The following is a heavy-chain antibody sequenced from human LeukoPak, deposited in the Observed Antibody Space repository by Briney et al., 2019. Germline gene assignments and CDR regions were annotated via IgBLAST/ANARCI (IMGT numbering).Heavy chain of an antibody. CDR1: GYTFTGYY. J-gene: IGHJ4*02. V-gene: IGHV1-2*02. Sequence: ASVKVSCQASGYTFTGYYMHWVGQAPGQGLEWMGWINPNSGGTNYAQKFQGRVTMTRDTSISTAYLERSRLRSDEPAVYYCARKAYYYGSGSSENGDYWGEGTLVTVSS. CDR2: INPNSGGT. D-gene: IGHD3-10*01. CDR3: ARKAYYYGSGSSENGDY.